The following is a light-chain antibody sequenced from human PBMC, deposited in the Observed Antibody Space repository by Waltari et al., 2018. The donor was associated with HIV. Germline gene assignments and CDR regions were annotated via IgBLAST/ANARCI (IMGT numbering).Light chain of an antibody. Sequence: SYILTQPPSVSVAPGQTARITCMGNNIATRSFHWYTRTPGQAPGLVIDDDRDRPSGFADRFSGSNSGNTATLTITRVETGDEADYYCQVWDSRSDYVFGVGTKVTVL. CDR1: NIATRS. V-gene: IGLV3-21*02. CDR3: QVWDSRSDYV. J-gene: IGLJ1*01. CDR2: DDR.